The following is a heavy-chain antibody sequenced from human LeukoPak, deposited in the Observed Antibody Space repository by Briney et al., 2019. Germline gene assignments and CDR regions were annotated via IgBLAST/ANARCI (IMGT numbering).Heavy chain of an antibody. J-gene: IGHJ2*01. CDR2: IYYSGST. V-gene: IGHV4-59*01. Sequence: SETLSLTCTVSGGAISSYYWSWIRQPPGKGLEWIGYIYYSGSTNYSPSLKSRLTISVDTSKNQFSLKLSSVTAADTAVYYCARTYGSSGLGYFDLWGRGTLVTVSS. D-gene: IGHD6-13*01. CDR1: GGAISSYY. CDR3: ARTYGSSGLGYFDL.